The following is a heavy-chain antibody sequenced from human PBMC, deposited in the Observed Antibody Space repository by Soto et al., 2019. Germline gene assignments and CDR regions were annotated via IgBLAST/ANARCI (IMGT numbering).Heavy chain of an antibody. J-gene: IGHJ3*02. V-gene: IGHV3-53*01. D-gene: IGHD3-22*01. Sequence: GGSLRLSCAASVFTVSSTYMSWVRQAPGKGLEWVSVLYSGGSTSYADSVKGRFTISRDNSSNTLYLQMNSLRAEDTAVYYCVREPTATMMGAFDIWGQGTMVTVSS. CDR2: LYSGGST. CDR3: VREPTATMMGAFDI. CDR1: VFTVSSTY.